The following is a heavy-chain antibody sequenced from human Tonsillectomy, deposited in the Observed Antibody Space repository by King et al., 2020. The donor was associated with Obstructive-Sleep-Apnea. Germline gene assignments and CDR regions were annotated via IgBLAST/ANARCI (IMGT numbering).Heavy chain of an antibody. D-gene: IGHD3/OR15-3a*01. V-gene: IGHV4-30-4*07. CDR1: GGSIRSGGYS. J-gene: IGHJ4*02. CDR3: ARGRDFGPVDY. Sequence: QVQLQESGPGLVKPSQTLSLTCAVSGGSIRSGGYSWSWIRQPPGKGLEWIGYIYDSGISYYNPSLKSRVSISVDTSKSQFSLSLSSVTAADTAVYYCARGRDFGPVDYWGQGTLVTVSS. CDR2: IYDSGIS.